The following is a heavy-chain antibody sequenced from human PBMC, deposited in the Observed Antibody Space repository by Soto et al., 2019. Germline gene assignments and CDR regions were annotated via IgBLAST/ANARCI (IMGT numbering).Heavy chain of an antibody. CDR3: ARATGYYHTSGSDS. CDR2: IDSRGRTI. V-gene: IGHV3-11*04. Sequence: GSLRLSCAASGFTFSDYYMSWIRQAPGKGLEWVSYIDSRGRTISYADSVRGRFTISRDNAKNSLYLQMNGLRAEDTAVYYCARATGYYHTSGSDSWGQGTLVTVSS. D-gene: IGHD3-22*01. J-gene: IGHJ4*02. CDR1: GFTFSDYY.